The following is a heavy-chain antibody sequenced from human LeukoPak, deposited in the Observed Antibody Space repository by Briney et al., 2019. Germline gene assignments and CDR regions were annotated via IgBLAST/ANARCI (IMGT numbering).Heavy chain of an antibody. CDR1: GFSVSVNY. V-gene: IGHV3-66*01. J-gene: IGHJ6*03. D-gene: IGHD3-3*01. CDR2: FFSSGYT. Sequence: GGSLRLSCAVSGFSVSVNYMSWVRQAPGKGLEWVSVFFSSGYTKYADSVKGRFTISRDNSENTLYLQMNSLRAEDTAVYYCARDRVEDDFWSGVHYYYMDVWGKGTTVTVSS. CDR3: ARDRVEDDFWSGVHYYYMDV.